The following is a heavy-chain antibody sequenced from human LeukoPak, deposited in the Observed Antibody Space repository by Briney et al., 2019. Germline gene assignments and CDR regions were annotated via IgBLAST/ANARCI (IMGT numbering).Heavy chain of an antibody. J-gene: IGHJ4*02. D-gene: IGHD5-12*01. V-gene: IGHV5-51*01. CDR1: GYSFTSYW. CDR3: ARPISRGYSGYALDY. CDR2: IYPGDSDT. Sequence: GESVNISCKGSGYSFTSYWIGWVPQMPGKGLEWMGIIYPGDSDTRYSPSFQGQVTISADKSISTAYLQWSSLKASDTAMYYCARPISRGYSGYALDYWGQGTLVTVSS.